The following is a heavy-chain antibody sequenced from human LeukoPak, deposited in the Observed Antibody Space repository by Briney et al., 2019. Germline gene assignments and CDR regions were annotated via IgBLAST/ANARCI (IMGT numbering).Heavy chain of an antibody. CDR2: ISSSRSTI. V-gene: IGHV3-48*01. CDR1: GFTFSSYS. D-gene: IGHD3-22*01. J-gene: IGHJ4*02. Sequence: GGSLRLSCAASGFTFSSYSMNWVRQAPGKGLEWISYISSSRSTIFYADSVKGQFTISRDNARNSLFLQMNSLRAEDTAVYYCARDLFFYDTSGYSPPYWGQGTLVTVSS. CDR3: ARDLFFYDTSGYSPPY.